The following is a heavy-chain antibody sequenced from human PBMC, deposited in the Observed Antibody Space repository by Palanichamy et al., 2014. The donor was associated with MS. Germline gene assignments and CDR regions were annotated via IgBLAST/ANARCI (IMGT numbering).Heavy chain of an antibody. CDR2: ISYDGSNK. Sequence: QVQLVESGGGVVQPGRSLRPSCAASGFTFSSYDMHWVRQAPGKGLEWVAVISYDGSNKYYADSVKGRFTISRDNSKNTLYLQMNSLRAEDTAVYYCAKDLSGSYSYFDYWGQGILVTVSS. CDR3: AKDLSGSYSYFDY. CDR1: GFTFSSYD. V-gene: IGHV3-30*18. D-gene: IGHD1-26*01. J-gene: IGHJ4*02.